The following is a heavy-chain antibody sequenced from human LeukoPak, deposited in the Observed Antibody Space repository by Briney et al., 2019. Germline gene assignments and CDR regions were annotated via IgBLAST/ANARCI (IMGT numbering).Heavy chain of an antibody. Sequence: ASVKVSCKASGYTFTAYYMHWVRQAPGQGLEWMGWINPNSGGTKYAQKFQGRVTMTKDTSISTAYMDLSRLRSDDTAVYYCARDYYGSGSYYQLGYWGQGTLVTVSS. CDR1: GYTFTAYY. V-gene: IGHV1-2*02. CDR3: ARDYYGSGSYYQLGY. CDR2: INPNSGGT. J-gene: IGHJ4*02. D-gene: IGHD3-10*01.